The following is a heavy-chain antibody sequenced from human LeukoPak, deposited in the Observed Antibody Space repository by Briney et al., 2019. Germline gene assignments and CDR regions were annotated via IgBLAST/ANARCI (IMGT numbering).Heavy chain of an antibody. D-gene: IGHD3-10*01. CDR2: IIPIFGTA. Sequence: APVKVSCKAPGGTLSSYAISWVRQAPGQGLEWMGGIIPIFGTANYAQKFQGRVTITADKSTSTAYIELSSMRSEDTAVYYGASVLGGSGSYSIDYWGQGTLVTVSS. CDR1: GGTLSSYA. CDR3: ASVLGGSGSYSIDY. V-gene: IGHV1-69*06. J-gene: IGHJ4*02.